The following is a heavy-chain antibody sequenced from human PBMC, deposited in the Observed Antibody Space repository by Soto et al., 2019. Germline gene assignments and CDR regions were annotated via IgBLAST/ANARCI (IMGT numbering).Heavy chain of an antibody. V-gene: IGHV4-39*01. CDR2: IYYSGST. D-gene: IGHD2-15*01. CDR1: GGSISSSSYY. CDR3: ARHRGLLLDY. J-gene: IGHJ4*02. Sequence: PSETLSLTCTVSGGSISSSSYYWGWIRQPPGKGLEWIGSIYYSGSTYYNPSLKSRVTISVDTSKNQFSLKLSSVTAADTAVYYCARHRGLLLDYWGQGTLVTVPS.